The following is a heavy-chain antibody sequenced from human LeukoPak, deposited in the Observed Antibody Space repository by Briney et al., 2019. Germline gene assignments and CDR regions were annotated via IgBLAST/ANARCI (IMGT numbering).Heavy chain of an antibody. Sequence: PSETLSLTCTVSGGSISSGSYYWSWIRQPAGKGLEWIGRIYTSGSTNYNPSLKSRVTISVDTSKNQFSLKLSSVTAADTAVYYCASQEKNDYGDYGFEFDPWGQGTLVTVSS. CDR2: IYTSGST. CDR3: ASQEKNDYGDYGFEFDP. D-gene: IGHD4-17*01. J-gene: IGHJ5*02. V-gene: IGHV4-61*02. CDR1: GGSISSGSYY.